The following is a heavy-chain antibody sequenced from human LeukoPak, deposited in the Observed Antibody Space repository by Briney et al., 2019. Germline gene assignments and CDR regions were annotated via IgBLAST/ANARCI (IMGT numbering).Heavy chain of an antibody. J-gene: IGHJ5*02. CDR3: ARVLFSGIPDWFDP. CDR1: GYTFIGYY. Sequence: ASVKVSCKASGYTFIGYYIHWVRQAPGQRLEWVGWINPNSGGIKYAQKFQGRVTMTRDTSVSTAYMELKRLTSDDTAVYYCARVLFSGIPDWFDPWGQVTLVTVSS. CDR2: INPNSGGI. D-gene: IGHD2-21*01. V-gene: IGHV1-2*02.